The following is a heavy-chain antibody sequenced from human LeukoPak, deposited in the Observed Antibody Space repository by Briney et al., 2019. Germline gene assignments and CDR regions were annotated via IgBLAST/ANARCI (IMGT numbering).Heavy chain of an antibody. CDR3: AKGGYGDHDYYYYYMDV. CDR2: IRNGGSHK. J-gene: IGHJ6*03. D-gene: IGHD4-17*01. CDR1: GFTFSSYA. V-gene: IGHV3-30*02. Sequence: PGGSLRLSCAASGFTFSSYAMSWVRQAPGKGLEWVSFIRNGGSHKYYADSVKGRFTISRDNSKNTVYLQMNSLRAEDTAVYYCAKGGYGDHDYYYYYMDVWGKGTTVTVSS.